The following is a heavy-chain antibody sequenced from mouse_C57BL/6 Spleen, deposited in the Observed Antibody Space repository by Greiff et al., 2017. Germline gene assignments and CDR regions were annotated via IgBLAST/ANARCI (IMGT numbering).Heavy chain of an antibody. V-gene: IGHV1-75*01. CDR3: ARSKELAAYFDY. CDR2: IFPGSGST. J-gene: IGHJ2*01. Sequence: QVQLQQSGPELVKPGASVKISCKASGYTFTDYYINWVKQRPGQGLEWIGWIFPGSGSTYYNEKFKGKATLTVDKSSSTAYMLLSSLASEDSAVYLCARSKELAAYFDYWGQGTTLTVSS. D-gene: IGHD3-1*01. CDR1: GYTFTDYY.